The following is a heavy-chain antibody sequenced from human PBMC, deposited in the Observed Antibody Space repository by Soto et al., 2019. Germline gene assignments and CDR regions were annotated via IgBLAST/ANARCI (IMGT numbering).Heavy chain of an antibody. CDR3: ARDSDYTIAY. V-gene: IGHV1-18*01. CDR1: GYTFTNYG. D-gene: IGHD2-2*02. CDR2: IHTYNGNT. Sequence: QVQLAQSGGEVKKPGASVKVSCKASGYTFTNYGISWVRQAPGQGLEWVGWIHTYNGNTNFAQKFQDRVTLTIDTSTSTAYMELRSLTSDDTTVYYCARDSDYTIAYWGQGTLVTVSS. J-gene: IGHJ4*02.